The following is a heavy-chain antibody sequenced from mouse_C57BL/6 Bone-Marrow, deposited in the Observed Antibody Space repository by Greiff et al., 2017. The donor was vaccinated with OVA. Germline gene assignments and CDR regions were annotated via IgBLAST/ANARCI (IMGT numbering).Heavy chain of an antibody. D-gene: IGHD4-1*01. CDR3: ARGNWYWYFDF. CDR1: GFNIKDYN. Sequence: VQLKQSGAELVKPGASVKLSCTASGFNIKDYNMPWVKQRTEQGLEWIGRIDPEDGETKYAPKFQGKATITEDTSSNTAYLQLSSLKSEDTAVYYCARGNWYWYFDFWGTGTTVTVSS. J-gene: IGHJ1*03. V-gene: IGHV14-2*01. CDR2: IDPEDGET.